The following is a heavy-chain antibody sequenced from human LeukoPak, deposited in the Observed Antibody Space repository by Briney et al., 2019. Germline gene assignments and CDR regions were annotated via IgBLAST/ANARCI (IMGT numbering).Heavy chain of an antibody. D-gene: IGHD4-17*01. Sequence: GGSLRLSCAASGFTFSPYSMNWVRQAPGKGVEWVSFISSSSSYIYYADSVKGRFTISRDSAKNSLYLHMNSLRAEDTAVYYCARDRFKEYGDTELGYWGQGILVTVSS. CDR3: ARDRFKEYGDTELGY. V-gene: IGHV3-21*06. CDR1: GFTFSPYS. J-gene: IGHJ4*02. CDR2: ISSSSSYI.